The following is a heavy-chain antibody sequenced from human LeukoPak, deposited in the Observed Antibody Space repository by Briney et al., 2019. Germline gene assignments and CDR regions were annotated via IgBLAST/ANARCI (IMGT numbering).Heavy chain of an antibody. CDR3: AKDPTGTHPPVNY. CDR1: VFTFSSYA. J-gene: IGHJ4*02. Sequence: PGGSLRLSCAASVFTFSSYAMSWVRQAPGKGRECVSAISGSGGSTYYADSVKGRFTIPRDNSKNTLYLQMNSLRAEDTAVYYCAKDPTGTHPPVNYWGQGTLVTVSS. CDR2: ISGSGGST. D-gene: IGHD4-17*01. V-gene: IGHV3-23*01.